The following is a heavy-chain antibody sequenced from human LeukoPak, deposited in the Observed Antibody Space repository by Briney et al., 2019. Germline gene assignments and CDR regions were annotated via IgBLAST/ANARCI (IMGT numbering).Heavy chain of an antibody. CDR3: SAHNGGLDY. D-gene: IGHD2-8*01. CDR1: GYTLTELS. J-gene: IGHJ4*02. Sequence: GASVKVSCKVSGYTLTELSMHWVRQAPGKGLEWMGGFDPEDGETIYAQKFQGRVTMTRNTSISTAYMELSSLRSEDTAVYYCSAHNGGLDYWGQGTLVTVSS. CDR2: FDPEDGET. V-gene: IGHV1-24*01.